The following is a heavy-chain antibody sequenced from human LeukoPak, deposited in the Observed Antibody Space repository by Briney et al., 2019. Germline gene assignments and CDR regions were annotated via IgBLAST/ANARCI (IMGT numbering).Heavy chain of an antibody. CDR1: GVSTSTFY. J-gene: IGHJ6*03. CDR3: ARRFTNYYYYYMDV. Sequence: TSETLSLTCTVSGVSTSTFYWSWFRQPAGKGLEWIGRVYKDGSTNYNPSLKSRVTISVDTSKNQFSLKLSSVTAADTAVYYCARRFTNYYYYYMDVWGKGTTVTVSS. D-gene: IGHD3-10*01. V-gene: IGHV4-4*07. CDR2: VYKDGST.